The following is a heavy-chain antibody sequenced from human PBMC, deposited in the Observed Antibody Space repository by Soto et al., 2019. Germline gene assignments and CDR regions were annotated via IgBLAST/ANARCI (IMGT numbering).Heavy chain of an antibody. Sequence: ASVKVSCKASGYTFTNYYLHWVRQAPGQGLEWMGIINPDGGSRSYAPKFQDRVTMTIDTSTGTLYMELNSLRAEDTAVYYCARDGPYQLLAYYYYGMDVWGQGTTVTVSS. J-gene: IGHJ6*02. D-gene: IGHD2-2*01. CDR2: INPDGGSR. CDR3: ARDGPYQLLAYYYYGMDV. V-gene: IGHV1-46*01. CDR1: GYTFTNYY.